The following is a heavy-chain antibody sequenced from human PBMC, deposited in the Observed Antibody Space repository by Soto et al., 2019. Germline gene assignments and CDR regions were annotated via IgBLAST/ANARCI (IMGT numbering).Heavy chain of an antibody. CDR3: AKDYGSGSCPY. J-gene: IGHJ4*02. D-gene: IGHD1-26*01. V-gene: IGHV3-7*05. CDR1: GSIFSSHW. CDR2: INQDGFGK. Sequence: EVQLVESGGGLVQPGWSLRLSCVISGSIFSSHWITWVRQAPGTRLEWVASINQDGFGKYYVDSVRGRFTISRDNAKNSVYMQMYSLRAEDTAVYYCAKDYGSGSCPYWGQGTLVTVSS.